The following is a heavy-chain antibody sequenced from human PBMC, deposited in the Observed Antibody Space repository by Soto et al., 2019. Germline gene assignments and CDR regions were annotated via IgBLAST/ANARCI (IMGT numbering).Heavy chain of an antibody. J-gene: IGHJ4*02. V-gene: IGHV3-30-3*01. D-gene: IGHD6-13*01. CDR1: GFTFSNYA. Sequence: QVQLVESGGGVVQPGRSLRLSCAASGFTFSNYALHRVRQAAGKGLEWVAVISDDGSNKYYADSVKGRFTISRDNSKNTLYLQMNRLRAEDTAMYYLARDRFASSWSYFDYWGQGAPATVSS. CDR2: ISDDGSNK. CDR3: ARDRFASSWSYFDY.